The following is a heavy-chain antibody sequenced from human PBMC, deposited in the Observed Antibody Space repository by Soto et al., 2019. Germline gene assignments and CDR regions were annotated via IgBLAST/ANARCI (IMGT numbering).Heavy chain of an antibody. CDR3: ARDSAGGYSYCPHYNWFDP. Sequence: QVQLVQSGAEVKKPGASVKVSCKASGYTFTSYYMHWVRQAPGQGLEWMGIINPSGGSTSYAQKFQGRVTMTRDTSTSTVYMELSSLRSEDTAVYYCARDSAGGYSYCPHYNWFDPWGQGTLVTVSS. J-gene: IGHJ5*02. CDR1: GYTFTSYY. D-gene: IGHD5-18*01. V-gene: IGHV1-46*01. CDR2: INPSGGST.